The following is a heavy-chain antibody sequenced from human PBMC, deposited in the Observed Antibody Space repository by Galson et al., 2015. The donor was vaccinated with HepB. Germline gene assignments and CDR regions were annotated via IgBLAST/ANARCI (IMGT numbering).Heavy chain of an antibody. V-gene: IGHV1-69*02. CDR1: GGTFSSYT. D-gene: IGHD3-10*01. J-gene: IGHJ6*02. Sequence: SVKVSCKASGGTFSSYTISWVRQAPGQGLEWMGRIIPILGIANYAQKFQGRVTITADKSTSTAYMELSSLRSEDTAVYYCARRSVSYGSGSYYNGLDYYYGMDVWGQGTTVTVSS. CDR2: IIPILGIA. CDR3: ARRSVSYGSGSYYNGLDYYYGMDV.